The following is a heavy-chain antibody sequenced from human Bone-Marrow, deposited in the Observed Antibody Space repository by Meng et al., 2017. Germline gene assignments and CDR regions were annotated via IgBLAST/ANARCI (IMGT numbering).Heavy chain of an antibody. CDR1: EFTFSNYW. V-gene: IGHV3-7*01. CDR2: IKQDGSEK. CDR3: ARVGLGGYCSSTSCLPWFDP. J-gene: IGHJ5*02. D-gene: IGHD2-2*03. Sequence: GESLKISCAASEFTFSNYWMSWVRQAPGKGLEWVANIKQDGSEKYYVDSVRGRFTISRDNAENSLYLQMNSLRAEDTAVYYCARVGLGGYCSSTSCLPWFDPWGQGTLVTVSS.